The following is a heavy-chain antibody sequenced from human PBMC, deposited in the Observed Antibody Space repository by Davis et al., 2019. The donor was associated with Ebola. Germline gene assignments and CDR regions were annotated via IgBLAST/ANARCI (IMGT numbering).Heavy chain of an antibody. CDR3: AREPIVATTIYYFDY. Sequence: PSETLSLTCAVSGGSISSSNWWSWVRQPPGKGLEWIGEIYHSGSTNYNPSLKSRVTISVDKSKNQFSLKLSSVTAADTAVYYCAREPIVATTIYYFDYWGQGTLVTVSS. D-gene: IGHD5-12*01. CDR1: GGSISSSNW. V-gene: IGHV4-4*02. J-gene: IGHJ4*02. CDR2: IYHSGST.